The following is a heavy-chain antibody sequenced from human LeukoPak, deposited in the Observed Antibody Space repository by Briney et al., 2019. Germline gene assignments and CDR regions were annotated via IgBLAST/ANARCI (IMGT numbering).Heavy chain of an antibody. CDR2: ISSDGSDK. CDR3: AKGIGGSFAAGNY. V-gene: IGHV3-30*18. D-gene: IGHD1-26*01. CDR1: GFTFSNYG. Sequence: GGSLRLSCAASGFTFSNYGMHWVRQAPGKGLEWVAVISSDGSDKFYADSVKGRFTISRDNSKNTLYLQMNSLRTEDTAMYYCAKGIGGSFAAGNYWGQGTLVTVSS. J-gene: IGHJ4*02.